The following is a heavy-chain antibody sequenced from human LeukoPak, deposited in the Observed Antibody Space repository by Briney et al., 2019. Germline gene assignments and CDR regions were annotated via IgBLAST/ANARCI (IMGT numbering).Heavy chain of an antibody. CDR2: IYSGGST. CDR3: AKDGILTGIDAFDI. Sequence: GGSLRLSCAASGFKFDDYGMSWVRQVPGKGLEWVSVIYSGGSTYYADSVKGRFTISRDNSKNTLYLQMNSLRAEDTAVYYCAKDGILTGIDAFDIWGQGTMVTVSS. D-gene: IGHD3-9*01. J-gene: IGHJ3*02. V-gene: IGHV3-66*01. CDR1: GFKFDDYG.